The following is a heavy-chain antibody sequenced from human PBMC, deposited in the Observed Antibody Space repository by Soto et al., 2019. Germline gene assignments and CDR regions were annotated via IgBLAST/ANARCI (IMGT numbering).Heavy chain of an antibody. J-gene: IGHJ3*02. CDR1: GGSISSGDYY. Sequence: PSETLSLTCTVSGGSISSGDYYWSWIRQPPGKGLEWIGYIYYSGSTYYNPSLNSRVTISVDTYKNQFSLKLSSVTAADTAVYYCARVRSYYRDAFDIWGQGTMVTVSS. D-gene: IGHD3-10*01. V-gene: IGHV4-30-4*01. CDR2: IYYSGST. CDR3: ARVRSYYRDAFDI.